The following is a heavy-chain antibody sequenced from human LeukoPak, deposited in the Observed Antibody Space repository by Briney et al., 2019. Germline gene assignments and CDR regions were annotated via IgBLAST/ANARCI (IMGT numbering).Heavy chain of an antibody. J-gene: IGHJ4*02. CDR2: IKQDGSEK. CDR1: GFTFSSYW. CDR3: ARGRCSSTSCFFDY. V-gene: IGHV3-7*01. Sequence: GGSLRLSCAASGFTFSSYWMSWVRQAPGKGLEWVANIKQDGSEKYYVNSVKGRFTISRDNAKNSLSLQMNSLRAEDTAVYYCARGRCSSTSCFFDYWGQGTLVTVSS. D-gene: IGHD2-2*01.